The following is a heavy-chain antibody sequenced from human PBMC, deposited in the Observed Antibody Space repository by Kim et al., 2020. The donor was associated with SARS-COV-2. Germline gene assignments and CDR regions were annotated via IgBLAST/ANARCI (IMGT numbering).Heavy chain of an antibody. D-gene: IGHD4-17*01. CDR1: GGSVSSGSYY. CDR2: IYYSGST. J-gene: IGHJ6*02. V-gene: IGHV4-61*01. CDR3: AREADYGDYEDYYYGMDG. Sequence: SETLSLTCTVSGGSVSSGSYYWSWIRQPPGKGLEWIGYIYYSGSTNYNPSLKSRGTISVDTSKNQFCLKLSSVTAADTAVYYCAREADYGDYEDYYYGMDGWGQGTTVTVSS.